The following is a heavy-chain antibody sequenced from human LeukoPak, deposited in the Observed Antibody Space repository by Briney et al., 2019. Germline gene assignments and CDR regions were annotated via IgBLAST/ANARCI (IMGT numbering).Heavy chain of an antibody. CDR1: GITLSSHG. Sequence: GGSLRLSCEASGITLSSHGMHWVRQAPGKGLEWMAFIPFDGSRQYYADSVKGRFIISRDNSKQTLYLQINNLRAVDTAVYYCAKAADNFDIWGQGTMVTVSS. D-gene: IGHD3-9*01. CDR3: AKAADNFDI. J-gene: IGHJ3*02. V-gene: IGHV3-30*02. CDR2: IPFDGSRQ.